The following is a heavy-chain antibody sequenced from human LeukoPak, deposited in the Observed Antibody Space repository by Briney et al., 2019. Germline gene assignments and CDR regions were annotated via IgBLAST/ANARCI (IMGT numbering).Heavy chain of an antibody. CDR3: ARQPQTYYDFWSGYYIPLFDY. D-gene: IGHD3-3*01. V-gene: IGHV4-39*01. Sequence: SETLSLTCTVSGGSISSSRYSSGSIRQPPGKGLEWIGSIYYSGRTYYNPSLKSRVTISVDTYKNKFYLKLSSVTDADTAVYYCARQPQTYYDFWSGYYIPLFDYWGQGTLVTVSS. CDR2: IYYSGRT. CDR1: GGSISSSRYS. J-gene: IGHJ4*02.